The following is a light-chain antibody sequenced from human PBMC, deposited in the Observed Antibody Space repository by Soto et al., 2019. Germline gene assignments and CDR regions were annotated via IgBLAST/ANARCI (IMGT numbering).Light chain of an antibody. CDR2: DVS. CDR3: QHTTDFT. V-gene: IGKV1-5*01. CDR1: SSSKW. Sequence: DIQMTQSPSTLVASVGDTVTMTCRSSSKWLAWYQKKPWKAPKLLIYDVSNLERGVPPRFSGSTSGAESTLTITGLQPDDLGTYYCQHTTDFTFGQGTKVEIK. J-gene: IGKJ2*01.